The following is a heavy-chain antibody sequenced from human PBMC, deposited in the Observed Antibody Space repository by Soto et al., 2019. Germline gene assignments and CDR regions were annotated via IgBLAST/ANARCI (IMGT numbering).Heavy chain of an antibody. J-gene: IGHJ6*02. CDR3: AVLRYFDWLPRLYYYGMDV. CDR2: ISYDGSNK. CDR1: GFTFSSYG. D-gene: IGHD3-9*01. V-gene: IGHV3-30*03. Sequence: HPGGSLRLSCAASGFTFSSYGMHWVRQAPGKGLEWVAVISYDGSNKYYADSVKGRFTISRDNSKNTLYLQMNSLRAEDTAVYYCAVLRYFDWLPRLYYYGMDVWGQGTTVTVSS.